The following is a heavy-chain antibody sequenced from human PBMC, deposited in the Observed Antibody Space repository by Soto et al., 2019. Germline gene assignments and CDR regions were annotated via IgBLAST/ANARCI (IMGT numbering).Heavy chain of an antibody. V-gene: IGHV3-53*01. Sequence: GGSLRLSCVASEFNVANGHMNWVRQAPGRGLEWVSVIFGDGNTRSGDSVKGRFTISRDTSKNTVYLQMNSLRAEDTAVYYCAGDWNGDKYFDYWGQGTMVTVS. CDR2: IFGDGNT. D-gene: IGHD4-17*01. J-gene: IGHJ4*02. CDR3: AGDWNGDKYFDY. CDR1: EFNVANGH.